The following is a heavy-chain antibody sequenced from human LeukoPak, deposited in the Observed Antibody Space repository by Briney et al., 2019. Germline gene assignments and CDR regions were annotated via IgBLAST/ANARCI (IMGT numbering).Heavy chain of an antibody. CDR1: GYTFTGYY. D-gene: IGHD3-16*01. V-gene: IGHV1-2*02. CDR2: INPNSGGT. J-gene: IGHJ5*02. CDR3: AREFAATYYDYGLFDP. Sequence: ASVKVSCKASGYTFTGYYMHWVRQAPGQGLEWMGWINPNSGGTNYAQKFQGRVTMTRDTSISTAYMELSRLRSDGTAVYYCAREFAATYYDYGLFDPWGQGTLVTVSS.